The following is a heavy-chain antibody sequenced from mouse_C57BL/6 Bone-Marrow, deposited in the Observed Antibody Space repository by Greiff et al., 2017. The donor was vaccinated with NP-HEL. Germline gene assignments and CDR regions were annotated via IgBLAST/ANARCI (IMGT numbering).Heavy chain of an antibody. CDR2: INPSNGGT. V-gene: IGHV1-53*01. CDR3: ARSPPLYYYDHYFDY. CDR1: GYTFTSYW. Sequence: QVQLQQPGTELVKPGASVKLSCKASGYTFTSYWMHWVKQRPGQGLEWIGNINPSNGGTNYNEKFKSKATLTVDKSSSTAYMQLSSLTSEDSAVYYCARSPPLYYYDHYFDYWGQGTTLTVSS. J-gene: IGHJ2*01. D-gene: IGHD1-1*01.